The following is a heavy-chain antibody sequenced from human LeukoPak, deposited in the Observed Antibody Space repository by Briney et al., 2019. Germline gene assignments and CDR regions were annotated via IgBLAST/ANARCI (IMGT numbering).Heavy chain of an antibody. V-gene: IGHV3-74*01. CDR1: GFTFSSDW. J-gene: IGHJ4*02. Sequence: GGSLRLSCAVSGFTFSSDWMHWVRQAPGKGLVWVSRIDRDGSRINYADSVKGRFTISRDNGKNTLFLQMNSLRAEDAAVYYCVRGNDYGGPHYWGQGTLVTVS. D-gene: IGHD4-23*01. CDR3: VRGNDYGGPHY. CDR2: IDRDGSRI.